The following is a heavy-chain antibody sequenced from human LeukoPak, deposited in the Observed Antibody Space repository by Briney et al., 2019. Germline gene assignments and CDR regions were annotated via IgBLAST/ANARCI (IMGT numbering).Heavy chain of an antibody. Sequence: GESLKISCKGSGYSFPNYWIGWVRQMSGKGLEWMGIIYPLDSDTRYSPSFQGQVTISADTSISTAYLQWSSLKASDTAMYYCASAFRDSSGYPENDAFDMWGQGRMVTVSS. V-gene: IGHV5-51*01. CDR3: ASAFRDSSGYPENDAFDM. CDR2: IYPLDSDT. CDR1: GYSFPNYW. J-gene: IGHJ3*02. D-gene: IGHD3-22*01.